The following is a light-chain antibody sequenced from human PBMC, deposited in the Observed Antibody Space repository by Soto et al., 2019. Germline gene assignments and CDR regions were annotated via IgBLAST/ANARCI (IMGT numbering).Light chain of an antibody. J-gene: IGKJ1*01. Sequence: EIVLTQSPATLSLSPGERATLSCRASQSVSSYLAWYPQKPGQAPRLLIYDASNRATGIPARFSGSGSGTDFTLTISSLEPEDFAVSYCQPRSNWPGGTFGQGTKVEIK. V-gene: IGKV3-11*01. CDR3: QPRSNWPGGT. CDR1: QSVSSY. CDR2: DAS.